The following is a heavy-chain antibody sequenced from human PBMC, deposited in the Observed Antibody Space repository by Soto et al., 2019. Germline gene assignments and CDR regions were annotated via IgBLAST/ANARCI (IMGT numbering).Heavy chain of an antibody. CDR3: ARADSSNAPIDY. J-gene: IGHJ4*02. Sequence: SVKVSCKASGGTFSSYAISWVRQAPGQGLEWMGGIIPIFGTANYAQKFQGRVTITADKSTSTAYMELSSLRSEDTAVYYCARADSSNAPIDYWGQGTQVTVSS. CDR1: GGTFSSYA. V-gene: IGHV1-69*06. D-gene: IGHD3-22*01. CDR2: IIPIFGTA.